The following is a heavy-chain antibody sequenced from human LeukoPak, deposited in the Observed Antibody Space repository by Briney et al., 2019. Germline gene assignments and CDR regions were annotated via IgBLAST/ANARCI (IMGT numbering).Heavy chain of an antibody. Sequence: SETLSLTCTVSGGSISSRSHCWGWIRQPPGKGLEGIGTMFYSGSTYHHPSLKSRVAISVDTSEKQFSLELNSVTAAGTAVYYCAVAGVRYYDSSGLHAFDFWGRGKMVTVSS. CDR1: GGSISSRSHC. V-gene: IGHV4-39*01. CDR3: AVAGVRYYDSSGLHAFDF. CDR2: MFYSGST. J-gene: IGHJ3*01. D-gene: IGHD3-22*01.